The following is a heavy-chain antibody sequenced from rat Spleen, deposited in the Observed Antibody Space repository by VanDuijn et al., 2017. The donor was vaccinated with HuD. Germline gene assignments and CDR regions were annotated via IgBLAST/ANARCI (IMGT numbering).Heavy chain of an antibody. CDR3: ASRDY. CDR1: GFTFSDYY. J-gene: IGHJ2*01. Sequence: EVELVESGGGLVHPGRSMKLSCAASGFTFSDYYMAWVRQAPTKGLEWVATISHDGSSTYYRDSVKGRFTISRDNAKSTLYLQMDSLRSEDTATYYCASRDYWGQGVMVTVSS. CDR2: ISHDGSST. V-gene: IGHV5-7*01.